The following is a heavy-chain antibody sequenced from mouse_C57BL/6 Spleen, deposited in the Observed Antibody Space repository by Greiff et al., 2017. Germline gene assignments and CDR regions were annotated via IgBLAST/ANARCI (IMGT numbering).Heavy chain of an antibody. Sequence: EVKLVESGPELVKPGASVKISCKASGYSFTDYNMNWVKQSNGKSLEWIGVINPNYGTTSYNQKFKGKATLTVDQSSSTAYMQLNSLTSEDSAVYYCVYDAATRNFDVWGTGTTVTVSS. J-gene: IGHJ1*03. V-gene: IGHV1-39*01. CDR2: INPNYGTT. CDR3: VYDAATRNFDV. D-gene: IGHD2-12*01. CDR1: GYSFTDYN.